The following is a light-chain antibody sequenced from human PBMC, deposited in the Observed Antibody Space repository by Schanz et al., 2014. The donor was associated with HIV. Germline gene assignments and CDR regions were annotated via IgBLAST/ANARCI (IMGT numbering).Light chain of an antibody. V-gene: IGLV2-14*01. J-gene: IGLJ1*01. Sequence: QSALTQPASVPGSPGQSITISCTGTSSDVGGYNYVSWYQQHPGKAPKLMIYDVSNRPSGVSNRFSGSKSGNTASLTISGLQPEDEADYYCSSYTSSSTQVFGTGTKLTVL. CDR2: DVS. CDR3: SSYTSSSTQV. CDR1: SSDVGGYNY.